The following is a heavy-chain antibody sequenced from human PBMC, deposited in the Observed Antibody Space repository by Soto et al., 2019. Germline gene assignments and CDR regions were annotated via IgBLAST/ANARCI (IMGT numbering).Heavy chain of an antibody. CDR1: GYSITDACCH. J-gene: IGHJ4*02. V-gene: IGHV4-39*01. CDR2: IDRSGNT. CDR3: ARHAPSFDY. Sequence: LEILSLTCTVSGYSITDACCHWGWIRQPPGKGPEWIGDIDRSGNTHYNPALGSRVAISTDTSKNQFSLKLTSVTAADTAVYYCARHAPSFDYWSQGTLVTVSS.